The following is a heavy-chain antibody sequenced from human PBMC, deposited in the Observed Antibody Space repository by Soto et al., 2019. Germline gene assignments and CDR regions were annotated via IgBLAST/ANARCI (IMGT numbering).Heavy chain of an antibody. J-gene: IGHJ4*02. CDR3: VRDETYSSYYFHY. D-gene: IGHD5-18*01. CDR2: ISGYNGNT. V-gene: IGHV1-18*01. Sequence: QVQLVQSGGEVKQPGASVKVSCKASGYTFISYGFSWVRQAPGQGLEWMGWISGYNGNTEYAQKFQGRVVMTTDTSTSTAYMELRSLRADDTAVYYCVRDETYSSYYFHYWGQGPPVTVSS. CDR1: GYTFISYG.